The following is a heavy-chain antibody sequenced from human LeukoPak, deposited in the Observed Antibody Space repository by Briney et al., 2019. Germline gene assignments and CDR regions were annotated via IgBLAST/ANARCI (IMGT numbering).Heavy chain of an antibody. CDR1: GFTFSSYA. D-gene: IGHD6-13*01. CDR3: AKSRYSSTWYDY. CDR2: IGGSGGNT. J-gene: IGHJ4*02. V-gene: IGHV3-23*01. Sequence: GGSLRLSCAASGFTFSSYAMSWVRQAPGKGLEWVSAIGGSGGNTYYADSVKGRFTISRDNSKNTLYLQMSSLRAEDTAVYYCAKSRYSSTWYDYWGQGTLVTVSS.